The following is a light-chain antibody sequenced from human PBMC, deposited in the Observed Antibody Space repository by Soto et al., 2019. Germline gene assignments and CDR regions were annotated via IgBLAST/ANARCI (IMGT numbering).Light chain of an antibody. J-gene: IGLJ1*01. CDR1: SGDVGAYNY. CDR3: SSYASSSARV. V-gene: IGLV2-14*01. CDR2: DVT. Sequence: QSVLTQPASVSGSPGQSITISCTGTSGDVGAYNYVSWYQQHPGKAPKLMIYDVTNRPSGVSNRFSGSKSGNTASLTNSGLQAEDEADYYCSSYASSSARVFGTGTKVTVL.